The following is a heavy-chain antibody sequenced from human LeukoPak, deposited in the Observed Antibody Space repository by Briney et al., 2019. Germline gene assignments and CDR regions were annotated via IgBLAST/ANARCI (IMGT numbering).Heavy chain of an antibody. CDR2: IHGGGDVT. D-gene: IGHD3-16*02. CDR3: AKALSSSFYYFDL. CDR1: GFTFSSYS. V-gene: IGHV3-23*01. Sequence: GGSLRLSCAASGFTFSSYSMNWVRQAPEKGLEWVSTIHGGGDVTYYADSVKGRFTISRDNSRNTLYMQMNSLRAEDTAVYYCAKALSSSFYYFDLGGRGTLVTVSS. J-gene: IGHJ2*01.